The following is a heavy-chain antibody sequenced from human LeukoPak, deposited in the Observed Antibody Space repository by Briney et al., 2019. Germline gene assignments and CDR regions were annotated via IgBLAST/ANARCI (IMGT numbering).Heavy chain of an antibody. J-gene: IGHJ6*02. CDR1: GYTFTSYG. V-gene: IGHV1-69*13. CDR3: ARAHVVVLGAALGGMDV. D-gene: IGHD2-15*01. CDR2: FIPIFGST. Sequence: ASVKVSCKASGYTFTSYGINWVRQAPGQGLEWMGGFIPIFGSTKYAQKFQGRVSITADESTSTAYMELSSLRSDDTAVYYCARAHVVVLGAALGGMDVWGQGTTVTVSS.